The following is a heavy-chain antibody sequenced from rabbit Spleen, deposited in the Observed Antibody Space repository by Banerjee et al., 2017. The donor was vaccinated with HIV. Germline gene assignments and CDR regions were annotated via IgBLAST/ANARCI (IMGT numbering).Heavy chain of an antibody. CDR2: INTATGKP. J-gene: IGHJ4*01. CDR1: GFSFRDRAV. D-gene: IGHD4-1*01. V-gene: IGHV1S45*01. Sequence: QEQLVESGGGLVQPEGSLTLPCKALGFSFRDRAVMCWARQAPGKGLEWIACINTATGKPVYATWAKGRFTISTTSSTTVTLQMTSLTAADTATYFCARDLAGAIGWNFYLWGQGTLVTVS. CDR3: ARDLAGAIGWNFYL.